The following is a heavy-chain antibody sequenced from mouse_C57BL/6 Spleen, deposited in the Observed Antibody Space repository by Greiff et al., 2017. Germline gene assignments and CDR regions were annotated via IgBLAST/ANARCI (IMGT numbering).Heavy chain of an antibody. CDR2: INPSNGGT. CDR3: ARWWGNYYAMAY. J-gene: IGHJ4*01. CDR1: GYTFTSYW. V-gene: IGHV1-53*01. D-gene: IGHD1-1*02. Sequence: QVQLQQPGTELVMPGASVKLSCKASGYTFTSYWMHWVKQRPGQGLEWIGNINPSNGGTNYNEKFKSKDTLTVDKSSSTAYMQLSSLTSEDSAVYYCARWWGNYYAMAYWGQGTSVTVSS.